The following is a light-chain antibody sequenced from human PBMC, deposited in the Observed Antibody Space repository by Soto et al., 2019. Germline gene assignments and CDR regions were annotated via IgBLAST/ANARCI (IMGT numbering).Light chain of an antibody. V-gene: IGKV1-39*01. CDR1: QGISTY. Sequence: DIQMTQSPSSLSASVGDRVTITCRASQGISTYLNWYQQKPGKAPKLLIYAASSLQSGVPSRFSGSGSETDFTLTISSPQPEHFATYSCQQSYSTTWTFGQGTKVEIK. J-gene: IGKJ1*01. CDR3: QQSYSTTWT. CDR2: AAS.